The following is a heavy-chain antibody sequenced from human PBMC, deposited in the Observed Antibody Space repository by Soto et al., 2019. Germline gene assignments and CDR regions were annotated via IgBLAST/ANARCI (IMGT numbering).Heavy chain of an antibody. CDR2: IYYSGST. V-gene: IGHV4-59*08. CDR1: GGPLSSYY. Sequence: SETLSLTCTVPGGPLSSYYWSWIRQPPGKGLEWIGYIYYSGSTNYNPSLKSRVTISVDTSKNQFSLKLSSVTAADTAVYYCARHFNYMDVWGKGTTVTVSS. J-gene: IGHJ6*03. CDR3: ARHFNYMDV.